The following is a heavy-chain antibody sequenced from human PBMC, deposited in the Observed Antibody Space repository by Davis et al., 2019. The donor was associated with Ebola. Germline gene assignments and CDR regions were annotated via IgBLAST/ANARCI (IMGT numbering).Heavy chain of an antibody. CDR1: GGSISSHY. V-gene: IGHV4-59*08. CDR2: IYYSGST. J-gene: IGHJ3*02. CDR3: ARGRLGVGGI. Sequence: PSETLSLTCTVSGGSISSHYWSWIRQPPGKGLEWIGYIYYSGSTNYNPSLKSRVTISVDTSKNQFTLKLSSVTAADTAVYYCARGRLGVGGIWGQGTMVTVSS. D-gene: IGHD2-15*01.